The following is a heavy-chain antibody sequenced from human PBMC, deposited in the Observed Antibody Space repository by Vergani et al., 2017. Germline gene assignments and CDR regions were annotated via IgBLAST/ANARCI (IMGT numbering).Heavy chain of an antibody. CDR3: ARESGTPGTASDYYYYIDV. CDR2: ISAYNGHT. Sequence: QEQLVQSGAEVRKPGASVKVSCKASGYNFTSFDINWVRQAPGQGLEWMGWISAYNGHTHFAQKFQGRVTMTTDTVTNTAYMEFSSLRSDDTAVFYCARESGTPGTASDYYYYIDVWGKGTKVTVSS. V-gene: IGHV1-18*01. D-gene: IGHD1-14*01. J-gene: IGHJ6*03. CDR1: GYNFTSFD.